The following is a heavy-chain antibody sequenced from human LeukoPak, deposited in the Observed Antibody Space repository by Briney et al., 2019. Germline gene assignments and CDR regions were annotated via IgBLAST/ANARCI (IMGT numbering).Heavy chain of an antibody. CDR1: GYTSTSYY. J-gene: IGHJ6*04. CDR2: INPSGGST. Sequence: ASVKVSCKASGYTSTSYYMHWVRQAPGQGLEWMGIINPSGGSTSYAQKFQGRVTMTRDTSTSTVYMELSSLRSEDTAVYYCAREAPTGYCSGGSRYSVDGMDVWGKGTTVTVSS. CDR3: AREAPTGYCSGGSRYSVDGMDV. V-gene: IGHV1-46*01. D-gene: IGHD2-15*01.